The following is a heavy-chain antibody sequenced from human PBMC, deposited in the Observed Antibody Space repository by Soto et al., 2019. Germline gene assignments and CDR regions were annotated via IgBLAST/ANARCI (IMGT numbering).Heavy chain of an antibody. CDR2: VRSETYGGST. D-gene: IGHD6-13*01. V-gene: IGHV3-49*04. CDR1: GFVFGDYA. J-gene: IGHJ4*02. Sequence: GGSLRLSCSASGFVFGDYAVTWVRQAPGKGLEWVGVVRSETYGGSTEYAASVKGRFRISRDDSESIAYLQMTGLKTEDTAVYYCTRGRGTSGWYADYWGKEILVTVSS. CDR3: TRGRGTSGWYADY.